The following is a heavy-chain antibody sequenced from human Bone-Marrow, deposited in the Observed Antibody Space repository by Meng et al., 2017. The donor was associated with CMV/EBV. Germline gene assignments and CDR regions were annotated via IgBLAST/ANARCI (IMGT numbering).Heavy chain of an antibody. Sequence: GESLKIPCVGSGFTFGGYSMNWVRQAPGEALEWVSSISGRSEYILYGDSVKGRFTISRDNAKNSLYLQMNNLRAEDTAVYYCATGVRIVRMAADETVGDDYWGQGTLVTVSS. D-gene: IGHD6-13*01. CDR2: ISGRSEYI. V-gene: IGHV3-21*01. J-gene: IGHJ4*02. CDR1: GFTFGGYS. CDR3: ATGVRIVRMAADETVGDDY.